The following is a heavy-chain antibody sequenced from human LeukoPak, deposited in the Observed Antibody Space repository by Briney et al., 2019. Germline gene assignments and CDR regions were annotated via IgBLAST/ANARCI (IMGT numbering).Heavy chain of an antibody. CDR3: ARDLGSYSSGWYMGFDY. Sequence: GGSLRLSCAASGFTFSDYYMSWIRQAPGKGLEWVSYISGTSNTIYYDDSVKGRFTVSRDNAKNSLYLQMNSLRAEDTAIYYCARDLGSYSSGWYMGFDYWGQGTLVTVSS. D-gene: IGHD6-19*01. CDR2: ISGTSNTI. J-gene: IGHJ4*02. CDR1: GFTFSDYY. V-gene: IGHV3-11*04.